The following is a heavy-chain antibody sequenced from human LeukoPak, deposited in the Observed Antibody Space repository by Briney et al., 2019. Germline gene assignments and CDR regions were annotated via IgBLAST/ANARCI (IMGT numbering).Heavy chain of an antibody. V-gene: IGHV1-69*13. CDR1: GGTFSSYA. Sequence: GASVKVSCKASGGTFSSYAISWVRQAPGQGLEWMGGIIPIFGTANYAQKFQGRVTITADESTSTAYMELSSLRSEDTAVYYCASDYGGRSYFDYWGQGTLVTVSS. D-gene: IGHD4-23*01. CDR2: IIPIFGTA. CDR3: ASDYGGRSYFDY. J-gene: IGHJ4*02.